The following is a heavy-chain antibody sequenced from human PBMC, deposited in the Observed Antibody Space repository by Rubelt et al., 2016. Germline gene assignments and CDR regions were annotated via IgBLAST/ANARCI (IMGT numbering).Heavy chain of an antibody. CDR2: IYYSGST. V-gene: IGHV4-59*08. CDR3: ARHGAGSSPVKI. Sequence: QLQLQESGPGLVKPSETLSLTCSVSGGSISSYYWTWIRQPPGKGLEWIGYIYYSGSTNYSPSLKSRVTISVDTSRNKFSLKLSSVTAADTAVYYCARHGAGSSPVKIWGQGTMVTVSS. J-gene: IGHJ3*02. D-gene: IGHD3-10*01. CDR1: GGSISSYY.